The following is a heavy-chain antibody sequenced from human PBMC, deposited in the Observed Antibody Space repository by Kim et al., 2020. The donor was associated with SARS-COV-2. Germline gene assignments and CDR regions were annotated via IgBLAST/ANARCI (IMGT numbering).Heavy chain of an antibody. J-gene: IGHJ4*02. Sequence: GGSLRLSCAASGFTFSTYVMTWVRQAPGKGLEWVSSISGDGGSTYYADSVKGRFTISRDNSRDTLYVQMSIVRAEDTAIYYCAKGGGSNSGRPDYWGQGTLVTVSS. CDR2: ISGDGGST. D-gene: IGHD4-4*01. CDR1: GFTFSTYV. CDR3: AKGGGSNSGRPDY. V-gene: IGHV3-23*01.